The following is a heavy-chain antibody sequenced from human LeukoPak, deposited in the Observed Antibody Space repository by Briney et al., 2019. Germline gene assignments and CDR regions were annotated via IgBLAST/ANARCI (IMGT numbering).Heavy chain of an antibody. D-gene: IGHD3-3*01. V-gene: IGHV3-23*01. J-gene: IGHJ6*03. CDR2: ISGSGGST. CDR3: AKDREYYDFWSGYPLYYMDV. Sequence: PGGSLRLSCAASGFTFSSYAMSWVRQVPGKGLEWVSAISGSGGSTYYADSVKGRFTISRDNSKNTLYLQMNSLRAEDTAVYYCAKDREYYDFWSGYPLYYMDVWGKGTTVTVSS. CDR1: GFTFSSYA.